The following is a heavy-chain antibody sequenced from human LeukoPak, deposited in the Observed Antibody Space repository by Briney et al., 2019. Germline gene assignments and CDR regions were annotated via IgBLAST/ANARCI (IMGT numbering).Heavy chain of an antibody. CDR2: IYYSGST. Sequence: PSEPLSLTCTVPGGSISSNYWSWIRQPPGKGLEWIGYIYYSGSTNYNPSLKSRVTISVDTSKNQFSLKLSSVTAADTAVYYCAREGPFYCSSTSCSAFDIWGQGTMVTVSS. CDR3: AREGPFYCSSTSCSAFDI. V-gene: IGHV4-59*01. J-gene: IGHJ3*02. CDR1: GGSISSNY. D-gene: IGHD2-2*01.